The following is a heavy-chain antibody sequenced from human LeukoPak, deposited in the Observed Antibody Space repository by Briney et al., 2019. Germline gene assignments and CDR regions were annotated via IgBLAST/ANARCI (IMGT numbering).Heavy chain of an antibody. D-gene: IGHD6-13*01. CDR3: ARALYQQQLGLSRNSEYY. CDR2: NSSSGSTI. Sequence: PGGSLRLSCAASGFTFSDYYMSWIRQAPGKGLEWVSYNSSSGSTIYYADSVKGRFTISRDNAKNSLYLQMNSLRAEDTAVYYCARALYQQQLGLSRNSEYYWGQGTLVTVSS. CDR1: GFTFSDYY. V-gene: IGHV3-11*01. J-gene: IGHJ4*02.